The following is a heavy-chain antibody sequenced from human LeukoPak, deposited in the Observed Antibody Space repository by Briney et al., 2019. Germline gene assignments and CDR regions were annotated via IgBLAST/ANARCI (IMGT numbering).Heavy chain of an antibody. J-gene: IGHJ6*03. CDR1: GYTFTSHG. Sequence: GTSVRVSCTASGYTFTSHGISWGRQAPVQGLEWRGWSNSYNHDTYYAQSLKGRATMTTDASTSPAYMELRSLTSDDTAVYYCARWGLVAPGTYHYYYMDVWGKGTTVTVSS. D-gene: IGHD2-2*01. V-gene: IGHV1-18*01. CDR2: SNSYNHDT. CDR3: ARWGLVAPGTYHYYYMDV.